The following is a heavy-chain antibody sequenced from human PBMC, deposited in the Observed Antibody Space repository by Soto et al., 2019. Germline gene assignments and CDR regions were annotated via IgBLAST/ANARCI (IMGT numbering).Heavy chain of an antibody. V-gene: IGHV4-30-4*01. J-gene: IGHJ4*02. CDR2: IYYSGST. D-gene: IGHD3-16*01. Sequence: SETLSLTCTVSGGSISSGDYYWSWIRQPPGKGLEWIGYIYYSGSTYYNPSLKSRVTISVDTSKNQFSLKLSSVTAADTAVYYCARGPNHAVFFYFDYWGQGTLVTVSS. CDR3: ARGPNHAVFFYFDY. CDR1: GGSISSGDYY.